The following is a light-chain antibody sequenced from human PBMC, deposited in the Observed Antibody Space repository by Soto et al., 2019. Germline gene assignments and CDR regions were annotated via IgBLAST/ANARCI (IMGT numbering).Light chain of an antibody. CDR2: GAS. V-gene: IGKV3-20*01. CDR3: QHYQVGQPIA. J-gene: IGKJ5*01. Sequence: VLTQSPDTLSFSPGERATLPCRASQSVGTRLAWYQHKTGQAPSLLMSGASSRATGIPDRFSGSGSETDLTLTISRLETEDFALYYCQHYQVGQPIAFGRGTRLEIK. CDR1: QSVGTR.